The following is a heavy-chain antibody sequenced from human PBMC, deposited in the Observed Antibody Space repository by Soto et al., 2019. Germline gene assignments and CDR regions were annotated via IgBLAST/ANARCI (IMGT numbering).Heavy chain of an antibody. CDR1: GFTFRTYG. Sequence: GPLLLACSASGFTFRTYGMHWVRQAAGKGLEWVADISYDGTKKFYIDSVKGRFTTSRDNSKNTLYLQMNGLRTEDTAVYYCAKEAPGGWHFFDSWGQGTLVTVYS. D-gene: IGHD5-12*01. V-gene: IGHV3-30*18. CDR2: ISYDGTKK. J-gene: IGHJ4*02. CDR3: AKEAPGGWHFFDS.